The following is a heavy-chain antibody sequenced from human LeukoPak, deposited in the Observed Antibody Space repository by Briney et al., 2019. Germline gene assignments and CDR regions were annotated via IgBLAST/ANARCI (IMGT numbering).Heavy chain of an antibody. D-gene: IGHD1-26*01. J-gene: IGHJ3*02. CDR2: IIPIFGTA. Sequence: SVKVSCKASGGTFSSYAITWVRQAPGQGLEWVGGIIPIFGTANYAQKFQGRVTITTDESTSTAYMELSSLRSEDTAVYYCARGHSGSYQAVHAFDIWGQGTMVTVSS. CDR1: GGTFSSYA. V-gene: IGHV1-69*05. CDR3: ARGHSGSYQAVHAFDI.